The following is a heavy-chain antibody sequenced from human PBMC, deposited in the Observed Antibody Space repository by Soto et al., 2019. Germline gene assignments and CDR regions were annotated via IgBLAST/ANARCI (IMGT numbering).Heavy chain of an antibody. CDR1: GDSVGSGSYY. J-gene: IGHJ4*02. CDR3: ARAGAFGETRMVVFH. Sequence: QVHLQESGPGLVRPSETLSLTCTVSGDSVGSGSYYWPWVRQPPGQGLEFVGHIYHTGSTNYNPSLMNRLPLAVDTSKNHFSLRLRSVTAADTAMYYCARAGAFGETRMVVFHWGQGGLATVSS. D-gene: IGHD3-10*01. V-gene: IGHV4-61*03. CDR2: IYHTGST.